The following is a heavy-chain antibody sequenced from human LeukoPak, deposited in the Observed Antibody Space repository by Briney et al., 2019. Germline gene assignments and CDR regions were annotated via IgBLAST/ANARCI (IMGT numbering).Heavy chain of an antibody. CDR1: GFTFTISA. V-gene: IGHV1-58*02. CDR2: IVVGSGNT. D-gene: IGHD2-2*01. Sequence: SVKVSCKASGFTFTISAMQWVRQARGQRLEWIGWIVVGSGNTNYAQKFQERVTITRDMSTSTAYMELGSLRSEDTAVYYCAADAYCSSTSCYYYYYGMDVWGQGTTVTVSS. J-gene: IGHJ6*02. CDR3: AADAYCSSTSCYYYYYGMDV.